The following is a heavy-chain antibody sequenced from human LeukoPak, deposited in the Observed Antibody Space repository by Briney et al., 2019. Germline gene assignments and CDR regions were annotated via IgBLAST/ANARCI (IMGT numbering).Heavy chain of an antibody. CDR3: AKDLIS. Sequence: GESLRLSCAASGFIFSSYGMHWVRQAPGKGLEWVAFIQNDGSNKYHADSVKGRFTISRDNSKNTLYLQMNSLRAEDTALYYCAKDLISWGQGTLVTVSS. V-gene: IGHV3-30*02. CDR1: GFIFSSYG. CDR2: IQNDGSNK. J-gene: IGHJ5*02.